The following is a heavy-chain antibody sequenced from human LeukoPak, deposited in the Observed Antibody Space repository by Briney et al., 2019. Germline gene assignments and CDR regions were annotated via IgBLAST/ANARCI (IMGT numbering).Heavy chain of an antibody. V-gene: IGHV3-30*18. CDR1: GFTFSNYG. CDR2: ISYDGNKK. Sequence: PGGSLRLSCAASGFTFSNYGMHWVRQAPGKGLEWVAVISYDGNKKYCADSVKGRFTISRDNSKNTLFLQMDSLGTEDTAVYYCAQSGYSSSWYLPYFDYWGQGTLVTVSS. CDR3: AQSGYSSSWYLPYFDY. D-gene: IGHD6-13*01. J-gene: IGHJ4*02.